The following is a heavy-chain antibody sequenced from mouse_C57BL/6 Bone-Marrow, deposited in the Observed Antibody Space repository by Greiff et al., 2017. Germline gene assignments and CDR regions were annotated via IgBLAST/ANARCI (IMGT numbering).Heavy chain of an antibody. Sequence: VKLVESGAELVKPGASVKLSCKVSGYAFSTYWMNWVKQRPGQGLEWIGQIYPGDGDTNYNGKFKGKATLTADKSSSTAYMQLSSLTSEDSAVYFCARDWDYFDYWGQGTTLTVSS. CDR1: GYAFSTYW. J-gene: IGHJ2*01. CDR2: IYPGDGDT. V-gene: IGHV1-80*01. CDR3: ARDWDYFDY. D-gene: IGHD4-1*01.